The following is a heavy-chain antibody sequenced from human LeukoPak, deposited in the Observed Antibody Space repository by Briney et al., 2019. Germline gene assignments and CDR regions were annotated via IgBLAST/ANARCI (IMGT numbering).Heavy chain of an antibody. CDR1: GLTFSSHW. CDR2: ITNDGSST. J-gene: IGHJ4*02. CDR3: ARDLAGATDY. Sequence: GGSLRLSCAASGLTFSSHWMHWVRQAPGKGLVWVSRITNDGSSTTYADSVKGRFTISRDNAKNMLYLQVNSLRAEDTAVYYCARDLAGATDYWGQGTLVTVSS. V-gene: IGHV3-74*01. D-gene: IGHD1-26*01.